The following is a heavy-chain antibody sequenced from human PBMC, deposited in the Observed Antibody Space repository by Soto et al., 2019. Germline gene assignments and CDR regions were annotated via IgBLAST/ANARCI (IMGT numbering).Heavy chain of an antibody. J-gene: IGHJ4*02. D-gene: IGHD3-3*01. Sequence: GASVKVSCKASGGTFSSHAISWVRQAPGQGLEWMGGIIPIFGTANYAQKFQGRVTITADESTSTAYMELSSLRSEDTAVYYCARVSYDFWSGYRDYWGQGTLVTVSS. V-gene: IGHV1-69*13. CDR2: IIPIFGTA. CDR3: ARVSYDFWSGYRDY. CDR1: GGTFSSHA.